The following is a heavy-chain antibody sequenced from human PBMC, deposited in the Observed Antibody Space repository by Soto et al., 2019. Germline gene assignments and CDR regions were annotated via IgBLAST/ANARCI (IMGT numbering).Heavy chain of an antibody. CDR1: GYTFTSYG. V-gene: IGHV1-18*04. CDR3: ARDCEGSYGYCDYYYYGMDV. Sequence: ASVKVSCKASGYTFTSYGISWVRQAPGQGLEWMGWISAYNGNTNYAQKLQGRVTMTTDTSTSTAYMELRGLRSDDTAVYYCARDCEGSYGYCDYYYYGMDVWGQGTTVTVSS. D-gene: IGHD5-18*01. J-gene: IGHJ6*02. CDR2: ISAYNGNT.